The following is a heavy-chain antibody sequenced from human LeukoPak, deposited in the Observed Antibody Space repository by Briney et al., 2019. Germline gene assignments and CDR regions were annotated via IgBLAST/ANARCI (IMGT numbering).Heavy chain of an antibody. CDR1: GGSISSYY. CDR2: IYYSGST. Sequence: SETLSLTCTVSGGSISSYYWGWIRQPPGRGLEWIGNIYYSGSTYYNPSLKSRVTISVDTSKNHFSLKLSSVTAADTAVYYCAREPHRNYYDSSGSHARAFDIWGQGTMVTVSS. CDR3: AREPHRNYYDSSGSHARAFDI. D-gene: IGHD3-22*01. J-gene: IGHJ3*02. V-gene: IGHV4-39*02.